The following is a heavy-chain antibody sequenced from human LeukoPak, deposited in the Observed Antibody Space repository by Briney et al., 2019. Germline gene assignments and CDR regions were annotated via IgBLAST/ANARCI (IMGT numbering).Heavy chain of an antibody. V-gene: IGHV3-21*06. J-gene: IGHJ4*02. CDR1: GFTLSKSS. D-gene: IGHD2-21*02. Sequence: PGGSLRLSCAASGFTLSKSSMNWVRQAPGRGLEWVSAISSSGSHTYYTDSVKGRFTISRDSAKNSVYLQMNSLRAEDTAVYFCARGGTYCGGDCDGTALWGQGTLVTVSS. CDR2: ISSSGSHT. CDR3: ARGGTYCGGDCDGTAL.